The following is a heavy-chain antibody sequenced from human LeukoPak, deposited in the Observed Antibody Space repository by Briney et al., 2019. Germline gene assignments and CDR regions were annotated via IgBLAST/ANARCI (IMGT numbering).Heavy chain of an antibody. CDR1: GYTFTGYY. CDR2: INPNSGST. CDR3: ARERFYSSGSKSNRVDY. J-gene: IGHJ4*02. D-gene: IGHD6-19*01. V-gene: IGHV1-2*02. Sequence: ASVKVSCKASGYTFTGYYIHWVRQAPGQGLEWMGWINPNSGSTNYAQKFQGRVTMTRDTAINTAYMELSRLRSDDTAVYYCARERFYSSGSKSNRVDYWGQGTLVTVSS.